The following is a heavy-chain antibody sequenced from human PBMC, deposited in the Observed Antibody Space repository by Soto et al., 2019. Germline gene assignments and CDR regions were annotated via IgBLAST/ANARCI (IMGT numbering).Heavy chain of an antibody. CDR3: AGDRRATWAFDF. V-gene: IGHV1-3*01. D-gene: IGHD1-26*01. J-gene: IGHJ3*01. CDR1: GYTFTSYA. Sequence: QVQLVQSGAEVKKPGASVKVSCKASGYTFTSYAMHWVRQAPVQRLEWMGWINAANGNTKYSQKFQGRVTSTRDTSASTAYMELSSLRSEETAVYCGAGDRRATWAFDFWGQGTMVTVSS. CDR2: INAANGNT.